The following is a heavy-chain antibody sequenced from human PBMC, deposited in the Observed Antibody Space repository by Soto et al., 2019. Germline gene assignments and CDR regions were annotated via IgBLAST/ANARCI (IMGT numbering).Heavy chain of an antibody. Sequence: SETLSLTCAVSGGSISSGGYSWSWIRQPPGKGLEWIGYIYHSGSTYYNPSLKSRVNISVDRSKNQFSLKLSSVTAAATAVYYCARWWMYAPRFDPWDQETLFTVS. CDR2: IYHSGST. V-gene: IGHV4-30-2*01. J-gene: IGHJ5*02. CDR1: GGSISSGGYS. D-gene: IGHD2-8*01. CDR3: ARWWMYAPRFDP.